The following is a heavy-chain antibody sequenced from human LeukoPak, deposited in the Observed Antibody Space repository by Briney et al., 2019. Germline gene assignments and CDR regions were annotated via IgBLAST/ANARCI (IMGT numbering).Heavy chain of an antibody. CDR3: VRDDDFYSIDF. J-gene: IGHJ4*02. Sequence: PGGSLRLSCVTSGFTFSSHWMHWVCQGPRRGLQCIARIKNDATYADYAGSVKGRFTISRDNAKNALYLQMNSLRAEDTALYYCVRDDDFYSIDFWGQGTLVTVSS. CDR2: IKNDATYA. CDR1: GFTFSSHW. V-gene: IGHV3-74*01. D-gene: IGHD2-21*02.